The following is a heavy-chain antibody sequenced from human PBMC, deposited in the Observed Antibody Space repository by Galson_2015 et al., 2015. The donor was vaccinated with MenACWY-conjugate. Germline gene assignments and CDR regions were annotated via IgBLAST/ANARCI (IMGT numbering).Heavy chain of an antibody. D-gene: IGHD3-10*01. V-gene: IGHV3-23*01. Sequence: SLRLSCAASGFTFSSYAMSWVRQAPGKGLEWVSAISGSGGSTYYADSVKGRFTISRDNSKNTLYLQMNSLRAEDTAVYYCAKDLGSGSYSDPGHLDYWGQGTLVTVSS. CDR3: AKDLGSGSYSDPGHLDY. J-gene: IGHJ4*02. CDR1: GFTFSSYA. CDR2: ISGSGGST.